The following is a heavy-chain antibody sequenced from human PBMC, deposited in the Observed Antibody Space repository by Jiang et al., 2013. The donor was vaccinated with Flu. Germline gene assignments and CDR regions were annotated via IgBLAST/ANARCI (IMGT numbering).Heavy chain of an antibody. Sequence: VQLVESGGGVVQPGRSLRLSCVASGFRFSEYGMHWVRQAPGKGLEWLAVIGHDGSNQEHGDSVKGRITLSRDNSRNTLYLEMNSLRAEDTAVYYCVRDFGRGKYHDYWGQGVLVTVSS. D-gene: IGHD3-16*01. V-gene: IGHV3-33*01. CDR3: VRDFGRGKYHDY. CDR2: IGHDGSNQ. CDR1: GFRFSEYG. J-gene: IGHJ4*02.